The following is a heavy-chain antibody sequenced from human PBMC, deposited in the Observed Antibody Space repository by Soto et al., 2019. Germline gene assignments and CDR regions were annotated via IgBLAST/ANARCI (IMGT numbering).Heavy chain of an antibody. CDR1: GCSISSYY. Sequence: PSETLSLTCPVSGCSISSYYWSWIRQPPGKGLEWIGYIYYSGSTNYNPSLKSRVTISVDTSKNQFSLKLSSVTAADTAVYYCARVGAGGGPYYYYYGMDVWGQGTTVTVSS. D-gene: IGHD3-10*01. CDR2: IYYSGST. J-gene: IGHJ6*02. CDR3: ARVGAGGGPYYYYYGMDV. V-gene: IGHV4-59*01.